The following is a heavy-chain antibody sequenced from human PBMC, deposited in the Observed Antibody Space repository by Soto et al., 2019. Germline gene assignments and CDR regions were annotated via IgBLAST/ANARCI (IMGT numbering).Heavy chain of an antibody. CDR1: GFTVSSNY. CDR3: ARQQWLVIWGAFDI. J-gene: IGHJ3*02. CDR2: IYSGGST. D-gene: IGHD6-19*01. Sequence: EVQLVESGGGLIQPGGSLRLSCAASGFTVSSNYMSWVRQAPGKGLEWVSVIYSGGSTYYADSVKGRFTISRDNSKNTLYLQMNSLRAEDTAVYYCARQQWLVIWGAFDIWGQGTMVTVSS. V-gene: IGHV3-53*01.